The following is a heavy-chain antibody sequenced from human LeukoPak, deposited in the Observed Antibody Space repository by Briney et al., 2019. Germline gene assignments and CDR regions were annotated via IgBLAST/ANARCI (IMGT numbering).Heavy chain of an antibody. V-gene: IGHV3-21*01. CDR3: ARADTAMVIDYYGMDV. CDR2: ISSSSSYI. CDR1: GFTFSSYS. Sequence: GGSLRLSCAASGFTFSSYSMNWVRQAPGKGLEWVSSISSSSSYIYYADSVKGRFTISRDNAKNSLYLQMNSLRAEDTAVYYCARADTAMVIDYYGMDVWGQGTTVTVSS. D-gene: IGHD5-18*01. J-gene: IGHJ6*02.